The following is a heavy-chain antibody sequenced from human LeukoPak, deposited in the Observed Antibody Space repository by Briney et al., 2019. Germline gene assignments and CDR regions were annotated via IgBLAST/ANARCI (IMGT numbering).Heavy chain of an antibody. V-gene: IGHV3-11*04. D-gene: IGHD3-3*01. CDR2: ISSSGSAD. CDR1: GFTFSDYY. Sequence: PGGSLRLSCAATGFTFSDYYMSWLRQAPGKGLECISYISSSGSADYYADSVQGRFTVSRDNAKSSLYLQMNSLRAEDTAVYYCARTQKYYDLWSGMNWGQGTLVTVSS. J-gene: IGHJ4*02. CDR3: ARTQKYYDLWSGMN.